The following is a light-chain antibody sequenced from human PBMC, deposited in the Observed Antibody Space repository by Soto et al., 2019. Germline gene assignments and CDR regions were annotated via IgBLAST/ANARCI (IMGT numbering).Light chain of an antibody. CDR3: QQYNNWPQT. CDR1: QNINSN. CDR2: GAS. Sequence: EIVMTQSPATLSVSPGERAALSCRASQNINSNLAWYQQKPGQGPRLLIYGASTRATGIPARFSGSGSGTEFTLTISSLQSEDFAVYYCQQYNNWPQTFGQGTKVDI. J-gene: IGKJ1*01. V-gene: IGKV3-15*01.